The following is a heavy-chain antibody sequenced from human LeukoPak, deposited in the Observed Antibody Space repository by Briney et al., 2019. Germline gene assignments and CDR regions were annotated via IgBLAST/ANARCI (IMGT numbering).Heavy chain of an antibody. Sequence: ASVKDSCKASGGTFSSYAISWVRQAPGQGLEWMGGIIPIFGTANYAQKFQGRVTITTDESTSTAYMELSSLRSEDTAVYYCARGLRIAAAITDYYMDVWGKGTTVTVSS. CDR1: GGTFSSYA. CDR3: ARGLRIAAAITDYYMDV. J-gene: IGHJ6*03. D-gene: IGHD6-13*01. CDR2: IIPIFGTA. V-gene: IGHV1-69*05.